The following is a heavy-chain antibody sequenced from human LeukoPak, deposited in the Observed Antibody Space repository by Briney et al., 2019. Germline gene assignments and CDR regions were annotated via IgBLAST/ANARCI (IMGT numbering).Heavy chain of an antibody. J-gene: IGHJ5*02. CDR2: IYTSGST. CDR3: ARDLGYGNWFDP. D-gene: IGHD5-12*01. Sequence: SETLSLTCTVSGGSISSGSYYWNWIRQPAGKGLEWIGRIYTSGSTNYNPSLKSRVTISVDTSKNQFSLKLSSVTAADTAVYYCARDLGYGNWFDPWGQGTLVTVSS. V-gene: IGHV4-61*02. CDR1: GGSISSGSYY.